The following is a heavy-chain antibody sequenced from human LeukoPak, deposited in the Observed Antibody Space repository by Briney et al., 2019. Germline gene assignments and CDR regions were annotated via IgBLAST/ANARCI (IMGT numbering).Heavy chain of an antibody. Sequence: SETLSLTCAVSADSFSSHYWTWIRQPPGKGLEWIGYISYIGSTNYNPSLKSRVTISTDTSKNQFSLKLTSVTAADTAVYYCARDLVTVTKGFDIWGQGTMVSVSS. J-gene: IGHJ3*02. CDR3: ARDLVTVTKGFDI. CDR1: ADSFSSHY. CDR2: ISYIGST. D-gene: IGHD4-17*01. V-gene: IGHV4-59*11.